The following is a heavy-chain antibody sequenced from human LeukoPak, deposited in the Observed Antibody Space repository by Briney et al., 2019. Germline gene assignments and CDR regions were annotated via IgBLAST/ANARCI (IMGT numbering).Heavy chain of an antibody. Sequence: GGSLRLSCAASGFTFSSYWMHWVRQAPGKGLEWVSSISTGGGSTFYADSVKGRFTISRDNSKNTLYLQMNSLRAEDTGVFYCAKVGTLTTDYWGQGTLVTVSS. CDR1: GFTFSSYW. CDR2: ISTGGGST. D-gene: IGHD4-11*01. CDR3: AKVGTLTTDY. V-gene: IGHV3-23*01. J-gene: IGHJ4*02.